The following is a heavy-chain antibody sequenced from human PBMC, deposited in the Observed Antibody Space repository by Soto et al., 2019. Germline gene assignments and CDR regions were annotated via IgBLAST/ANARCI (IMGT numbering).Heavy chain of an antibody. CDR3: ARAYSSSWFGLVN. V-gene: IGHV3-33*01. CDR1: GFTFSSYG. CDR2: IWYDGSNK. J-gene: IGHJ4*02. Sequence: QPVGFLRLSCAASGFTFSSYGMHWVRQAPGKGLEWVAVIWYDGSNKYYADSVKGRFTISRDNSKNTLYLQMNSLRAEDTAVYYCARAYSSSWFGLVNWGQGTLVTVSS. D-gene: IGHD6-13*01.